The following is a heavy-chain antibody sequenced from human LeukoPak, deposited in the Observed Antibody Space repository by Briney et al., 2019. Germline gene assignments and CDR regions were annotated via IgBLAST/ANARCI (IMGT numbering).Heavy chain of an antibody. Sequence: GGSLRLSCAASGFIFSSYGMHWVRQAPGKGLEWVAVTWYDGSNKYYADAVKGRFTISRDNSKNTLYLQMNSLRAEDTAVYFCARDHGDYSGKDYWGQGTLVTVSS. CDR3: ARDHGDYSGKDY. CDR1: GFIFSSYG. V-gene: IGHV3-33*01. J-gene: IGHJ4*02. CDR2: TWYDGSNK. D-gene: IGHD4-17*01.